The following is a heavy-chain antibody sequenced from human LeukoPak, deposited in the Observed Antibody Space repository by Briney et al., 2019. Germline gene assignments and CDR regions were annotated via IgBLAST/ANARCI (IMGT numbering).Heavy chain of an antibody. J-gene: IGHJ4*02. CDR3: ASSITIFGVVLRTIYFDY. D-gene: IGHD3-3*01. CDR1: GGSISSSSYY. CDR2: MYYSGST. V-gene: IGHV4-39*01. Sequence: SETLSLTCTVSGGSISSSSYYWGWIRQPPGKGLEWIGGMYYSGSTYYNPSLKSRVIISVDTSKNQFSLKLRSVTAADTAVYYCASSITIFGVVLRTIYFDYWGQGTLVTVSS.